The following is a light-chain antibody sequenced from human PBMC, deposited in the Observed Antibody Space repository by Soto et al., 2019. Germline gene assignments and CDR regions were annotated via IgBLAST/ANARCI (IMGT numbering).Light chain of an antibody. CDR3: QQYTNWPPIT. V-gene: IGKV3-15*01. CDR2: SAS. CDR1: QSVGSS. J-gene: IGKJ5*01. Sequence: EIVMTQSPATLSVSPGVRATLSCRASQSVGSSVAWYRQKPGQAPRLLIYSASTRATGIPDRFSGSGSGTEFTLTISSLQYEDFGVYYCQQYTNWPPITFGQGTRLEIK.